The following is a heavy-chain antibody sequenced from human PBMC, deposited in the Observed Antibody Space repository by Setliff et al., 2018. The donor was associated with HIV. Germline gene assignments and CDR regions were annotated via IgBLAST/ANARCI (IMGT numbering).Heavy chain of an antibody. D-gene: IGHD3-10*01. CDR1: GGSFSGYY. V-gene: IGHV4-34*01. J-gene: IGHJ6*04. Sequence: TLSLTCAVYGGSFSGYYWSWIRQPPGKGLEWIGEINHSGSTNYNPSLKSRVTISVDTSKNQFSLKLSSVTAADTAVYYCARAGKVEGYYYGSGSYYTRDVWGKGTTVTVSS. CDR2: INHSGST. CDR3: ARAGKVEGYYYGSGSYYTRDV.